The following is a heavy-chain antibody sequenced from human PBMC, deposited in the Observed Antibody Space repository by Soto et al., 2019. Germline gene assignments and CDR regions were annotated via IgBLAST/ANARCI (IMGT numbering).Heavy chain of an antibody. Sequence: QVQLVQSGAEVKKPGSSVKVSCKASGGTFSSYTISWVRQAPGQGLEWMGRIIPILGIANYAQKVQGSVTITADKSTSTAYMELSRLGSEDTAVYYCARFRGSYGMDVWGQGTTVTVSS. J-gene: IGHJ6*02. CDR1: GGTFSSYT. CDR2: IIPILGIA. V-gene: IGHV1-69*02. D-gene: IGHD3-10*01. CDR3: ARFRGSYGMDV.